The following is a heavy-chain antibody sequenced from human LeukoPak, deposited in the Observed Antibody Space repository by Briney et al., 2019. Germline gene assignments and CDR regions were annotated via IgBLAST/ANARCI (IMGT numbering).Heavy chain of an antibody. Sequence: SETLSLTCTVSGGSISSTGDYWGWIRQSPGTGLEWIGSIYHTATTYHNPSLKSRVTISVDTSKNQFSLKLSSVTAADKAVYYCARQQWWLAPRSFDSWGQGTLVTVSA. CDR3: ARQQWWLAPRSFDS. CDR2: IYHTATT. J-gene: IGHJ4*02. D-gene: IGHD2-8*01. CDR1: GGSISSTGDY. V-gene: IGHV4-39*01.